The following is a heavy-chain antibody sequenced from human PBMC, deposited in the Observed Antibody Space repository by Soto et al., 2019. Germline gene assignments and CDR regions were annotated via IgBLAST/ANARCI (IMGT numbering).Heavy chain of an antibody. Sequence: EVQLVESGGGLVQPGGSLRLSCAASGFTFSSYSINWVRQAPGKGLEWFSYITSDSSTISYADSLKGRFTVSRDNAKNSLSLQMNSLRDEDTAVYYCARVGRGVYGMDVWGQGTSVTVSS. CDR2: ITSDSSTI. V-gene: IGHV3-48*02. CDR3: ARVGRGVYGMDV. D-gene: IGHD2-8*01. J-gene: IGHJ6*01. CDR1: GFTFSSYS.